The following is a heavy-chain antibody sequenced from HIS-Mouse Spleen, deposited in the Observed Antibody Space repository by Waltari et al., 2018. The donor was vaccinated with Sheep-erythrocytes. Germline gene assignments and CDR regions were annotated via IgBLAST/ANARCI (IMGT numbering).Heavy chain of an antibody. V-gene: IGHV1-18*01. D-gene: IGHD6-19*01. CDR2: ISAYNGNT. CDR3: ARDSDSSGWYYYYYGMDV. J-gene: IGHJ6*02. Sequence: QGLEWMGWISAYNGNTNYAQKLQGRVTMTTDTSTSTAYMELRSLRSDDTAVYYCARDSDSSGWYYYYYGMDVWGQGTTVTVSS.